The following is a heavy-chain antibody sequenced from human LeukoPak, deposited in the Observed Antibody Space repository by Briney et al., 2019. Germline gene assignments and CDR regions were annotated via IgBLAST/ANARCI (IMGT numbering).Heavy chain of an antibody. Sequence: GESLRLSCAASGFTFSSYWMHWVRQAPGKGLVWVSRINSDGSSTSYADSVKGRFTISRDNAKNTLYLQMNRLRAEDTAVYYCARGATTLYYFDYWGQGTLVTVSS. J-gene: IGHJ4*02. CDR3: ARGATTLYYFDY. CDR2: INSDGSST. CDR1: GFTFSSYW. V-gene: IGHV3-74*01. D-gene: IGHD1-26*01.